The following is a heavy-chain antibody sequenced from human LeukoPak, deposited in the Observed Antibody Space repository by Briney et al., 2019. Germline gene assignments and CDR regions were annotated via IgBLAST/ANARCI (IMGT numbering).Heavy chain of an antibody. J-gene: IGHJ3*02. Sequence: SETLSLTCTVSGGSISSYYWSWIRQPPGKGLEWIGYIYHSGSTYYNPSLKSRVTISVDRSKNQFSLKLSSVTAADTAVYYCARSITIFGVADAFDIWGQGTMVTVSS. CDR2: IYHSGST. D-gene: IGHD3-3*01. V-gene: IGHV4-59*12. CDR3: ARSITIFGVADAFDI. CDR1: GGSISSYY.